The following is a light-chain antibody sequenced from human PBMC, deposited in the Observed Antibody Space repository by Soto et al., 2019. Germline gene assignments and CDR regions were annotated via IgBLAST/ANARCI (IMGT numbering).Light chain of an antibody. V-gene: IGKV3-20*01. CDR1: QRISSSY. CDR3: LHYGRSPPYT. J-gene: IGKJ2*01. CDR2: GAS. Sequence: EIVLTQSPGTLSLSPGERATLSCRASQRISSSYLAWYQHKPGQAPRLLLYGASSRATGIPDRFSGSGSGTYFTLTISRLEPEDFAVYYCLHYGRSPPYTFGQGTKLEIK.